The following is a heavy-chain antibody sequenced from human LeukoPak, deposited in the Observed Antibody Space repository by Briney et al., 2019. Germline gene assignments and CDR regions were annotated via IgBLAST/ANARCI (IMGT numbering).Heavy chain of an antibody. V-gene: IGHV1-2*02. CDR2: INPNSGGT. D-gene: IGHD5-12*01. CDR3: ATVQGGSGYPYYFDY. J-gene: IGHJ4*02. CDR1: GYTFTGYY. Sequence: ASVKVSCKASGYTFTGYYMHWVRQAPGQGLEWMGWINPNSGGTNYAQKFQGRVTMTRDTSISTAYMELSRLRSDDTAMYYCATVQGGSGYPYYFDYWGQGTLVTVSS.